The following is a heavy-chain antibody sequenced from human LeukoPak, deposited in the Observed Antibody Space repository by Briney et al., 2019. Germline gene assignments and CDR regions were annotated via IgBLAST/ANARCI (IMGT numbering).Heavy chain of an antibody. J-gene: IGHJ4*02. CDR3: ARAEYSSSWFDY. Sequence: SVKVSCKASGGTFSSYAISWVRQAPGQGLEWMGGIITIFGTANYAQKFQGRVTITADESTSTAYMELSSLRSEDTAVYYCARAEYSSSWFDYWGQGTLVTVSS. CDR2: IITIFGTA. CDR1: GGTFSSYA. V-gene: IGHV1-69*13. D-gene: IGHD6-13*01.